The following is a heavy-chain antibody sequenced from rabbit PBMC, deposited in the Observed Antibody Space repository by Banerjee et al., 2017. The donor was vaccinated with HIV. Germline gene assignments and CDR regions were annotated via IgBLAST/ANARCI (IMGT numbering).Heavy chain of an antibody. Sequence: QEQLEESGGGLVKPEGSLTLTCKASGFSFSNKYVMCWVRQAPGKGLEWIGYTGTGGSSYYASWVNGRFTISRSTSLNTVTLQMTSLTAADTATYFCARWSVSSYASLWGQGTLVTVS. CDR2: TGTGGSS. CDR1: GFSFSNKYV. D-gene: IGHD8-1*01. CDR3: ARWSVSSYASL. J-gene: IGHJ3*01. V-gene: IGHV1S47*01.